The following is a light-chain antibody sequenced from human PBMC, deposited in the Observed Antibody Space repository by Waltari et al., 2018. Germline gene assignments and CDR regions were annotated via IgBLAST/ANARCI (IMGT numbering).Light chain of an antibody. Sequence: QSPLTQPAPVSGSAGQSVTISCAGPTSGVGSYNLVSWYQQHPGKATKRMIYEGSKRRSGGSNRFSRSKSGNTASLAIAGLQAEDEADYYCCSYAGSSTYVFGTGTKVTVL. J-gene: IGLJ1*01. CDR1: TSGVGSYNL. CDR2: EGS. V-gene: IGLV2-23*01. CDR3: CSYAGSSTYV.